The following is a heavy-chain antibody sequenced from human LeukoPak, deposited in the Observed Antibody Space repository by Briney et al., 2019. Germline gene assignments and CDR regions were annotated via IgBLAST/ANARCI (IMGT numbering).Heavy chain of an antibody. Sequence: GGSLRLSCAASGFTVSSNYMSWVRQAPGKGLEWVSVIYSGGSTYYADSVKGRFTISRDNSKNTLYLQMNSLRAEDTAVYYCARGHYDSSGFPFGYWGQGTLVTVSS. V-gene: IGHV3-66*01. J-gene: IGHJ4*02. CDR3: ARGHYDSSGFPFGY. D-gene: IGHD3-22*01. CDR2: IYSGGST. CDR1: GFTVSSNY.